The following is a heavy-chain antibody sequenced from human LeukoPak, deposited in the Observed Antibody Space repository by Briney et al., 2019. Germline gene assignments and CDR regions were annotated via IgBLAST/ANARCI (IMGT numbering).Heavy chain of an antibody. Sequence: ASVKVSCKASGYTFTSYYMHWVRQAPGQRLEWMGWISAGNGNTKYSQNFQGRVTFISNTSATTAFMELSSLRSEDAVVYYCARDSGSGSNDYWGQGTLVTVSS. V-gene: IGHV1-3*01. CDR2: ISAGNGNT. D-gene: IGHD1-26*01. CDR1: GYTFTSYY. CDR3: ARDSGSGSNDY. J-gene: IGHJ4*02.